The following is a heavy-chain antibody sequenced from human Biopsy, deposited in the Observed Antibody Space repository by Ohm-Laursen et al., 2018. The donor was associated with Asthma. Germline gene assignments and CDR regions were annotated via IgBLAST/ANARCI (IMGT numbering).Heavy chain of an antibody. CDR2: INPNSGGT. V-gene: IGHV1-2*04. J-gene: IGHJ6*02. D-gene: IGHD6-13*01. Sequence: ASVNVSCNASGYTFTGYYMHWVRQAPGQGLEWMGWINPNSGGTNYAQKFQGWVTMTRDTSISTAYMGLSRLRSDDTAVYYCARDAAAAGESYYYCYGMDVWGQGTTVPVSS. CDR3: ARDAAAAGESYYYCYGMDV. CDR1: GYTFTGYY.